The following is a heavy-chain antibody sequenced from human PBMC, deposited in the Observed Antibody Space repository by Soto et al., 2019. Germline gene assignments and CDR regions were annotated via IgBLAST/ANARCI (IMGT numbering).Heavy chain of an antibody. Sequence: PGGSLRLSCAASGFAFSNHAMTWVRQAPGKEMEWVSSIRGNDDRTYYAESVKGRFTISRDNSKSTLFLQMNSLRSDDTAVYFCARAEVTAVFGFWGQGTLVTVSS. CDR2: IRGNDDRT. D-gene: IGHD2-21*02. J-gene: IGHJ4*02. CDR3: ARAEVTAVFGF. V-gene: IGHV3-23*01. CDR1: GFAFSNHA.